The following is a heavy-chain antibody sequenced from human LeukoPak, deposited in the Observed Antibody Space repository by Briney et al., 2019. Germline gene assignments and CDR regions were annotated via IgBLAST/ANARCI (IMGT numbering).Heavy chain of an antibody. Sequence: GGSLRLSCAASGFTFSDYYMSWIRQAPGKGLEWVSAISGSGGSTYYADSVKGRFTISRDNSKNTLYLQMNSLRAEDTAVYYCAKDSGIAAAGYYFDYWGQGTLVTVSS. CDR3: AKDSGIAAAGYYFDY. CDR2: ISGSGGST. D-gene: IGHD6-13*01. V-gene: IGHV3-23*01. CDR1: GFTFSDYY. J-gene: IGHJ4*02.